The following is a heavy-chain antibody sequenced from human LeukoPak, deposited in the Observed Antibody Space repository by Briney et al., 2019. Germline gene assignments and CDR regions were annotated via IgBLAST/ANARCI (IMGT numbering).Heavy chain of an antibody. Sequence: PGGSLRLSCAAPGFTFSSYTMNWVRQAPGKGLEWVSIISGSGDSSYSADSMEGRFTISRDNSKNTLDLQMNTLRAEDTAVYYCAKALGAVCGTGCSSRYFDCWGQGTLVTVSS. V-gene: IGHV3-23*01. CDR1: GFTFSSYT. CDR2: ISGSGDSS. CDR3: AKALGAVCGTGCSSRYFDC. D-gene: IGHD2-21*02. J-gene: IGHJ4*02.